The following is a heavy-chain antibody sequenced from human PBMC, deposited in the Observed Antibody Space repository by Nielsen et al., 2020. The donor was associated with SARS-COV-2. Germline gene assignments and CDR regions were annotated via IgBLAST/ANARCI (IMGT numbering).Heavy chain of an antibody. Sequence: GGSLRLSCAASGFTFSSYSMNWVRQAPGKGLEWVSYISSSSSTIYNADSVKGRFTNSRDNAKNSLYLQMNSLRDEDTAVYYCARGGQLWSDDAFDIWSQGTMVTVSS. CDR2: ISSSSSTI. D-gene: IGHD5-18*01. CDR1: GFTFSSYS. J-gene: IGHJ3*02. V-gene: IGHV3-48*02. CDR3: ARGGQLWSDDAFDI.